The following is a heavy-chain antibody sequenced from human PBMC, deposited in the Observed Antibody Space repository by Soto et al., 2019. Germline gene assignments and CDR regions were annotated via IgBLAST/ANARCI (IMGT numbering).Heavy chain of an antibody. D-gene: IGHD2-15*01. Sequence: EVQLVESGGGLVQPGGSLKISCAASGSSLSGSAIHWVRQASGKGLEWVGRISSKANNYATAYTASVKGRFTISRDDSKNMAFLQMNSLKTEDTAVYYCTSPYCSTGSCYPGDSWGQGTLVTVSS. V-gene: IGHV3-73*02. J-gene: IGHJ4*02. CDR3: TSPYCSTGSCYPGDS. CDR1: GSSLSGSA. CDR2: ISSKANNYAT.